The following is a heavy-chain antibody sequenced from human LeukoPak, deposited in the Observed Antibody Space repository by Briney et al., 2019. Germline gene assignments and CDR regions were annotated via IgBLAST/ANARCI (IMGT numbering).Heavy chain of an antibody. D-gene: IGHD3-22*01. CDR1: GGSISSGGYY. V-gene: IGHV4-31*03. CDR3: ARAHHYYDSGGYYLAWAQNYFDY. CDR2: IYYSGST. J-gene: IGHJ4*02. Sequence: SETLSLTCTVSGGSISSGGYYWSWIRQHPGKGLEWIGYIYYSGSTYYNPSLKSRVTISVDTSKNQFSLKLSSVTAADTAVYYCARAHHYYDSGGYYLAWAQNYFDYWGQGTLVTVSS.